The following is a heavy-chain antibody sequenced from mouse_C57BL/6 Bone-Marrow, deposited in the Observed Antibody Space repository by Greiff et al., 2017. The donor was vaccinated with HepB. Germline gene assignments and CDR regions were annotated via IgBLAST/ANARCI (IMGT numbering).Heavy chain of an antibody. CDR3: ASYDGSSYQAWFAY. D-gene: IGHD1-1*01. CDR2: IHPNSGST. Sequence: QVQLQQPGAELVKPGASVKLSCKASGYTFTSYWMHWVKQRPGQGLEWIGMIHPNSGSTNYNEKFKSKATLTVDKSSSTAYMQLSSLTSEDSAVYYCASYDGSSYQAWFAYWGQGTLVTVSA. V-gene: IGHV1-64*01. CDR1: GYTFTSYW. J-gene: IGHJ3*01.